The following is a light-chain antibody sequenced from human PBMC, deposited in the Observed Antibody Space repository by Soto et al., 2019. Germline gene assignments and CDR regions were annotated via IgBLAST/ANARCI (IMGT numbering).Light chain of an antibody. Sequence: EIVLTQSPATLSLSPGERATLSCRASQIVSSYLAWYQQKPGQAPRLLIYDASNSATGIPARFSGSGSGTDITLTISSLETEDFAVYDCQQRSNWPPGFTFGPGTKVDIK. CDR3: QQRSNWPPGFT. CDR1: QIVSSY. V-gene: IGKV3-11*01. CDR2: DAS. J-gene: IGKJ3*01.